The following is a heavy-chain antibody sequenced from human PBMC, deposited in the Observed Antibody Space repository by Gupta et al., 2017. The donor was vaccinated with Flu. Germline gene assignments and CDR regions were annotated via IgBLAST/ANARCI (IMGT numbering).Heavy chain of an antibody. CDR2: INHSGST. Sequence: QVQLQQWGAGLLKPSETLSLTCAVYGGSFSGYYWSWIRQPPGKGLEWIGEINHSGSTNYDPSLKSRVTISVDTSKNQFSLKLSSVTAADTAVYYCARGLTVVVVVAATPGAGWFDPWGQGTLVTVSS. CDR3: ARGLTVVVVVAATPGAGWFDP. V-gene: IGHV4-34*01. CDR1: GGSFSGYY. D-gene: IGHD2-15*01. J-gene: IGHJ5*02.